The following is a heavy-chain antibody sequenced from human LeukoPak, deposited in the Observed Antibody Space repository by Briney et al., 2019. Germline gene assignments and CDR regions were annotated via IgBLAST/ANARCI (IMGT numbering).Heavy chain of an antibody. CDR2: IYHSGST. CDR3: ARVAPVMVRGVIIPDYYYYMDV. D-gene: IGHD3-10*01. J-gene: IGHJ6*03. V-gene: IGHV4-38-2*01. CDR1: GYSISSDYY. Sequence: MPSETLSLTCAVSGYSISSDYYWGWIRQPPGEGLEWIGTIYHSGSTYSNPSLTSRVTISVDTPKNQFSLKLSSVTAADTAVYYCARVAPVMVRGVIIPDYYYYMDVWGKGTTVTVSS.